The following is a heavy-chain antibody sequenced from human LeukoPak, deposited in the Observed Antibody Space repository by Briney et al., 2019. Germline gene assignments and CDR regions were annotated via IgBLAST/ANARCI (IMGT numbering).Heavy chain of an antibody. CDR1: GFSVSNNY. Sequence: GGSLRLSCAASGFSVSNNYMSWVRQAPGKGLEWISILYSDGRTFYADSVKGRLTISRDNSRNTLYLQMNSLRSEDTAVYYCARDPIRGDYVLNRNWFDPWGQGTLVTVSS. D-gene: IGHD4-17*01. J-gene: IGHJ5*02. V-gene: IGHV3-53*05. CDR3: ARDPIRGDYVLNRNWFDP. CDR2: LYSDGRT.